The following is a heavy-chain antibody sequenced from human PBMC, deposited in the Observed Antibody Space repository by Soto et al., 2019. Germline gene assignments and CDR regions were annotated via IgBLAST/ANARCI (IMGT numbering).Heavy chain of an antibody. CDR1: GYTFTSYD. D-gene: IGHD3-22*01. V-gene: IGHV1-8*01. CDR3: ARVDYYDSSGYLYYYYYGMDV. J-gene: IGHJ6*02. Sequence: GASVKVSCKASGYTFTSYDINWVRQATGQGLEWMGWMNPNSGNTGYAQKFQGRVTMTRNTSISTAYMELSSLRSEDTAVYYCARVDYYDSSGYLYYYYYGMDVWGQGTTVTVSS. CDR2: MNPNSGNT.